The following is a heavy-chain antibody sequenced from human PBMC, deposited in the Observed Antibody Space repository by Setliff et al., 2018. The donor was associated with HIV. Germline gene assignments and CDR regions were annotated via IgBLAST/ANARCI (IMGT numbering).Heavy chain of an antibody. V-gene: IGHV3-30*04. CDR2: ISYDGNYK. J-gene: IGHJ1*01. CDR3: AKGALEATYYGGIQH. D-gene: IGHD4-17*01. CDR1: GFTFSNYA. Sequence: GGSLRLSCAVSGFTFSNYAMHWVRQASGKGLEWVAVISYDGNYKYYSDSVKGRFTISRDNSKNTLYLQMNSLRVDDTAVYYCAKGALEATYYGGIQHWGQGTLVTVSS.